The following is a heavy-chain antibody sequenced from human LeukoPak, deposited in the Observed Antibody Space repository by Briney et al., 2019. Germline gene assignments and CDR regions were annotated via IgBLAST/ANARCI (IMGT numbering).Heavy chain of an antibody. D-gene: IGHD6-19*01. CDR3: ARGRPVAGRVEYYYYYYYMDV. CDR1: GYTFTSYG. J-gene: IGHJ6*03. Sequence: GASVKVSCKASGYTFTSYGISWLRQAPGQGLEWMGWISAYNGNTNYAQKLQGRVTMTTDTSTSTAYMELRSLRSDDTAVYYCARGRPVAGRVEYYYYYYYMDVWGKGTTVIVSS. V-gene: IGHV1-18*01. CDR2: ISAYNGNT.